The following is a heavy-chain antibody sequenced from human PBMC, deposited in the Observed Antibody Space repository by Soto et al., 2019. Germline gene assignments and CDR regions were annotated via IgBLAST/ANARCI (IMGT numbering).Heavy chain of an antibody. J-gene: IGHJ4*02. CDR2: IKKETDGGTT. Sequence: PGGSLRLSCAGSGFTFNNAWMSWVRQAPGKGLEWVGRIKKETDGGTTDYAASVKGRSSISRDDSKNTVFLQMNSLRTEDTAVYYCTTVFLWSYYFDNWGPGTLVTVSS. CDR3: TTVFLWSYYFDN. CDR1: GFTFNNAW. D-gene: IGHD2-21*01. V-gene: IGHV3-15*01.